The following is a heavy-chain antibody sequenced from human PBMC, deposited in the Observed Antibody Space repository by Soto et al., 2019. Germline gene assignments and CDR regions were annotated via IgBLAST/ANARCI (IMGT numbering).Heavy chain of an antibody. CDR3: VRDRDFYDGMGYASTGDAFDV. CDR1: GFTFSTYW. J-gene: IGHJ3*01. D-gene: IGHD3-22*01. CDR2: ISLDGSRT. Sequence: EVQLVESGGGLVQPWGSLRLSCAVSGFTFSTYWMHCVRQVPGKGLVGVSRISLDGSRTSYADSVKRRFTISRDNAKNTLYLQMRSLRAEDSAVYFCVRDRDFYDGMGYASTGDAFDVWGQGTVVSVSS. V-gene: IGHV3-74*01.